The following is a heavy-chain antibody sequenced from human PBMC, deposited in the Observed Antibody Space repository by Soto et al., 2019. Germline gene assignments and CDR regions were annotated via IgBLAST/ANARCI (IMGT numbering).Heavy chain of an antibody. D-gene: IGHD2-2*03. V-gene: IGHV3-9*01. J-gene: IGHJ4*02. Sequence: EVRLVESGGGSVQPGRSLRLSCEASGFSFDDYGMHWVRQGPGKGLEWVSGISWDSGDIYYVDSVKGRFTISRDNAKKSLYLQMNSLRTEDTALYYCARDNDLDRDGPFDYWGQGILVTVSS. CDR1: GFSFDDYG. CDR3: ARDNDLDRDGPFDY. CDR2: ISWDSGDI.